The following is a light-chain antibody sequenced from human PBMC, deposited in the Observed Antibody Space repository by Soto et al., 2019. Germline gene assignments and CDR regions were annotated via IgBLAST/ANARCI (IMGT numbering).Light chain of an antibody. CDR2: GAS. CDR1: QSVSNKY. Sequence: DIVLTQSPGTLSLSPGEGATLSCRASQSVSNKYLAWYQQKPGQAPRLLIYGASNRATGIPDRFSGSGSGTDFTLTISRLEPEDFAVYYCQQYGSSGTFGQGTKVDI. J-gene: IGKJ1*01. CDR3: QQYGSSGT. V-gene: IGKV3-20*01.